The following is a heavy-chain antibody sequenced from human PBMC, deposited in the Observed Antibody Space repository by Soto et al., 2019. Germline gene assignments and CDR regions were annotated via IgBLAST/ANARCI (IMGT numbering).Heavy chain of an antibody. J-gene: IGHJ6*03. CDR1: GYTFTGYY. CDR2: INPNSGGT. D-gene: IGHD6-6*01. Sequence: ASVKVSCKASGYTFTGYYMHWVRQAPGQGLEWMGWINPNSGGTNYAQKFQGWVTMTRDTSISTACMELSRLRSDDTAVYYCARELYSSSPRSHWGLENYYYYYMDVWGKGTTVTVSS. V-gene: IGHV1-2*04. CDR3: ARELYSSSPRSHWGLENYYYYYMDV.